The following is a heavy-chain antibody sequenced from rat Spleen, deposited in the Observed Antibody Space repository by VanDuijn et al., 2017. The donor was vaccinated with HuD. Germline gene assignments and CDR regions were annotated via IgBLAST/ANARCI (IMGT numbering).Heavy chain of an antibody. CDR2: ISVSGGST. CDR1: GFTFSNFG. D-gene: IGHD1-10*01. Sequence: EVQLVESGGGLVQPGRSLKLSCAASGFTFSNFGMHWIRQAPTKGLEWVASISVSGGSTYYRDSVKGRFTLSRENSKSTLYLQMNSLGSEDTATYYCTRGGATRFDYWGQGVMVTVSS. J-gene: IGHJ2*01. CDR3: TRGGATRFDY. V-gene: IGHV5-19*01.